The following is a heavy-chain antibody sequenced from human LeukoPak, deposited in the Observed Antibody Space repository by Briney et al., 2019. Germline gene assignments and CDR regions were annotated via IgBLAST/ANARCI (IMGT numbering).Heavy chain of an antibody. CDR3: AKDRSYYDSGGYRNFDL. Sequence: PGGSLRLSCAASGFTFSSYGMHWVRQAPGKGLEWVAVIWYDGSNKYYADSVKGRFTISRDNSKNTLYLQMNSLRAEDTAVYYCAKDRSYYDSGGYRNFDLWGQGTLVTVSS. CDR1: GFTFSSYG. J-gene: IGHJ4*02. CDR2: IWYDGSNK. D-gene: IGHD3-22*01. V-gene: IGHV3-33*06.